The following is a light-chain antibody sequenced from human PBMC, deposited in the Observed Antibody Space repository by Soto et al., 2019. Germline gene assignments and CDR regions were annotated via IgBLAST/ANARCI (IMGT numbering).Light chain of an antibody. V-gene: IGLV2-23*01. CDR1: SSDAGNYNF. J-gene: IGLJ3*02. CDR3: CSYAGSSTSWV. CDR2: EDS. Sequence: QSVLTQPASVSGSPGQSITISCTGTSSDAGNYNFVSWYQQHPGKAPKVILYEDSTRPSGVSNRISGSKSGNTASLTISGLQAEDEADYYCCSYAGSSTSWVFGGGTKLTVL.